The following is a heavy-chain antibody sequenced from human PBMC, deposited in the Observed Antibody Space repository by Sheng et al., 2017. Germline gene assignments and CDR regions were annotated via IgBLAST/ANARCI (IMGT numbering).Heavy chain of an antibody. Sequence: QVQLVESGGGLVKPGGSLRLSCAASGFTFSDYYMSWIRQAPGKGLEWVSYISSSSSYTNYADSVKGRFTISRDNAKNSLYLQMNSLRAEDTAVYYCARTANSYREVGVFDYWGQGTLVTVSS. J-gene: IGHJ4*02. CDR3: ARTANSYREVGVFDY. CDR2: ISSSSSYT. D-gene: IGHD1-26*01. CDR1: GFTFSDYY. V-gene: IGHV3-11*05.